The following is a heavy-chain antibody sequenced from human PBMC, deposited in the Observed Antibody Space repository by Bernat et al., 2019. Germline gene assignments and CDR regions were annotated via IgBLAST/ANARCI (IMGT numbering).Heavy chain of an antibody. D-gene: IGHD3-22*01. CDR2: IIPILGIA. CDR3: ATNYYDSSGHYL. Sequence: QVQLVQSGAEVKKPGSSVKVSCKASGGTFSSYTISWVRQAPGQGLEWMGRIIPILGIANYAQKFQGRVTITADKSTSTAYMELSSLRSEDTAVYYCATNYYDSSGHYLWGQGTLVTVSS. V-gene: IGHV1-69*02. CDR1: GGTFSSYT. J-gene: IGHJ5*02.